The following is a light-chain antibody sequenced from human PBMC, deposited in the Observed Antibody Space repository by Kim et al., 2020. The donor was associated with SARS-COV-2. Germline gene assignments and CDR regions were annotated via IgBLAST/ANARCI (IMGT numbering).Light chain of an antibody. Sequence: DIEMTQSPSSLSASVGDRVTITCRASQTINRYLNWYQQKPGKAPKLLIYAASNLQSGVSSRFSGSGSGTVFTLTISSLQPEDFATYYCQQSYSMPYIFGQGTKLEIK. J-gene: IGKJ2*01. CDR2: AAS. V-gene: IGKV1-39*01. CDR3: QQSYSMPYI. CDR1: QTINRY.